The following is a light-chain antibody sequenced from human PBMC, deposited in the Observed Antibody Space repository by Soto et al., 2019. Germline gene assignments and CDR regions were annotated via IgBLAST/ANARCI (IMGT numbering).Light chain of an antibody. CDR1: QSVSSN. J-gene: IGKJ1*01. CDR2: DAS. V-gene: IGKV3-11*01. Sequence: EIVLIQSPATLSLSPGERATLSCRASQSVSSNLAWYQQNPGQAPRLLIFDASNRATGIPARFSGSGSGTDFTLTISRLEPEDFAIYYCQQYNNWPPWTFGQGTKVDIK. CDR3: QQYNNWPPWT.